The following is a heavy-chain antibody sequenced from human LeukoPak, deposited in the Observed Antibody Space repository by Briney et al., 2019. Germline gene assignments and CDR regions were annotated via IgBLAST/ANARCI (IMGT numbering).Heavy chain of an antibody. Sequence: ASVKVSCKASGYTFTGYYMHWVRQAPGQGLEWMGWINPNSGGTNYAQKFQGRVTMTRDTSISTAYMELSRLRSDDTAVYYCARHYYGSGSYGYWGQGNLVTVSS. V-gene: IGHV1-2*02. CDR3: ARHYYGSGSYGY. D-gene: IGHD3-10*01. J-gene: IGHJ4*02. CDR2: INPNSGGT. CDR1: GYTFTGYY.